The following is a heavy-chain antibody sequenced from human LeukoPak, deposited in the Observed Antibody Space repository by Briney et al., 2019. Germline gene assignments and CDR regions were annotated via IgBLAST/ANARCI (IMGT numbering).Heavy chain of an antibody. Sequence: KASETLSLTCTVSGGSISSYYWSWIRQPPGKGMEWIGYIYTSGSTNYNPSLKSRVTISVDTSKNQFSLKLSSVTAADTAVYYCAGTRFDIVVVDWFDPWGQGTLVTVSS. CDR2: IYTSGST. CDR3: AGTRFDIVVVDWFDP. J-gene: IGHJ5*02. V-gene: IGHV4-4*09. D-gene: IGHD2-2*01. CDR1: GGSISSYY.